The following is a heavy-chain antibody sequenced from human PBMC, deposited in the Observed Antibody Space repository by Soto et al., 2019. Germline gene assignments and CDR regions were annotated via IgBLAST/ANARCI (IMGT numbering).Heavy chain of an antibody. CDR3: ARPYGGKIGDAPDL. CDR1: GFTFISYA. Sequence: PWGSLRLSCVASGFTFISYAIIFVRQFPWKWLEWVSTISDAAGSAYYVDSVKGLFTISRDNSKKTLYLQMNSLRAEDSAVYNCARPYGGKIGDAPDLWGPGTMVTVSS. D-gene: IGHD4-17*01. V-gene: IGHV3-23*01. CDR2: ISDAAGSA. J-gene: IGHJ3*01.